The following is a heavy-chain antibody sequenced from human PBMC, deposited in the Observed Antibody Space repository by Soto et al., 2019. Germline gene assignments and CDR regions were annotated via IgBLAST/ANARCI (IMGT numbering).Heavy chain of an antibody. CDR3: ARDNSSPNWFDP. CDR2: IIPIFGTA. D-gene: IGHD6-13*01. J-gene: IGHJ5*02. V-gene: IGHV1-69*01. CDR1: GGTFSSYA. Sequence: QVQLVQSGAEVKKPGSSVKVSCKASGGTFSSYAISWVRQAPGQGLEWMGGIIPIFGTANYAQKFQGRVTITADESTSTAYMELSSLISEDTPVYYCARDNSSPNWFDPWGQGTLVTVSS.